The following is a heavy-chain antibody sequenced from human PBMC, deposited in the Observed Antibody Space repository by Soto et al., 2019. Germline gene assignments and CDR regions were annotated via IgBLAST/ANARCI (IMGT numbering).Heavy chain of an antibody. Sequence: GGSLRLSCAASGFTFSSYGMHWVRQAPGKGLEWVAVISYDGSNKYYADSVKGRFTISRDNSKNTLYLQMNSLRAEDTAVYYCAKAPTDDYGDYADYWGQGTLVTVSS. CDR1: GFTFSSYG. CDR3: AKAPTDDYGDYADY. J-gene: IGHJ4*02. CDR2: ISYDGSNK. D-gene: IGHD4-17*01. V-gene: IGHV3-30*18.